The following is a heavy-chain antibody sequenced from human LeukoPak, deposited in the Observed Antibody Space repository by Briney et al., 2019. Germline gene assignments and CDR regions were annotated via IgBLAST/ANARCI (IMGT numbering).Heavy chain of an antibody. Sequence: GGSLRLSCAASGFTFSGYWIHWVRQAPGKGLVWVSRINSDGSSTSYADSVKGRFTISRDNTKNTLYLQMNSLRAEDTAVYYCAKVGQWLNDYWGQGTLVTVSS. V-gene: IGHV3-74*01. CDR3: AKVGQWLNDY. CDR2: INSDGSST. CDR1: GFTFSGYW. J-gene: IGHJ4*02. D-gene: IGHD6-19*01.